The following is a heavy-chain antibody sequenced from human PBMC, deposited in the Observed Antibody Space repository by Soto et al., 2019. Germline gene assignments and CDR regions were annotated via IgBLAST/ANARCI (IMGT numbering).Heavy chain of an antibody. Sequence: EVQLVQSGAEVKKPGESLRISCKGSGYSFTSYWISWVRQMPGKGLEWMGRIDPSDSYTNYSPYFQGHFTISADKSISTAYLQWSSLKASDTAMYYCARGYCSGGSCYSGIDAFDIWGQGTMVTVSS. J-gene: IGHJ3*02. V-gene: IGHV5-10-1*03. CDR1: GYSFTSYW. D-gene: IGHD2-15*01. CDR3: ARGYCSGGSCYSGIDAFDI. CDR2: IDPSDSYT.